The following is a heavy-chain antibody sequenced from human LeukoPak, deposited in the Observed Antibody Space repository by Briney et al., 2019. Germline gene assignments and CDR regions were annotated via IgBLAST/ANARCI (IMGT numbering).Heavy chain of an antibody. CDR1: GYTFTNYG. V-gene: IGHV1-18*01. CDR3: ARAYFYGSGGYYLGSYYGMDV. Sequence: GASVKVSCKASGYTFTNYGISWVRQAPGQGPEWMGWISGYNGNTNYEQKVQGRVTITTDTSTSTVYMDLRSLTSDDTAVYYCARAYFYGSGGYYLGSYYGMDVWGQGTTVTVSS. J-gene: IGHJ6*02. D-gene: IGHD3-10*01. CDR2: ISGYNGNT.